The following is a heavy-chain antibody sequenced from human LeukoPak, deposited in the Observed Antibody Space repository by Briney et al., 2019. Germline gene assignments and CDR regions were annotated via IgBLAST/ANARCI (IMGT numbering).Heavy chain of an antibody. D-gene: IGHD3-10*01. V-gene: IGHV3-23*01. CDR1: GFTFSSYA. CDR2: ISGSGGST. J-gene: IGHJ4*02. CDR3: AKTQLLWFGELFKTHLSYFGY. Sequence: GGSLRLSCAASGFTFSSYAMSWVRQAPGKGLEWVSAISGSGGSTHYADSVKGRFTISRDNSKNTLYLQMNSLRAEDTAVYYCAKTQLLWFGELFKTHLSYFGYWGQGTLVTVSS.